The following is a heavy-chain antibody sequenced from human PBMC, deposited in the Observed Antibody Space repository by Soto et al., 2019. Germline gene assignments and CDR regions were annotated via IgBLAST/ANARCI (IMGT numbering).Heavy chain of an antibody. CDR3: ARWGTTGGLDV. V-gene: IGHV3-33*05. CDR2: TSYDGSNN. J-gene: IGHJ4*02. Sequence: QVQLVESGGGVVQPGTSLRLSCVGSGFTFRSYVIHLVRQAPGKGLELVALTSYDGSNNFYCDSVKGRFTISRDNSRNTVELQMDSLRLEDTALYYCARWGTTGGLDVWGQGTLVSVSS. D-gene: IGHD3-16*01. CDR1: GFTFRSYV.